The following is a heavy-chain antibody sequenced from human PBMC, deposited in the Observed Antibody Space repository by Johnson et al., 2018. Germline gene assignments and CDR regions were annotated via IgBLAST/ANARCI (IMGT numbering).Heavy chain of an antibody. CDR2: IGGSGSST. V-gene: IGHV3-23*01. Sequence: EVQLLESGGGLVQPGGSLRLSCAASGFTFSNYAMIWVRQAPGEGLDWVSAIGGSGSSTFYADAVKGRVTISRDNSKNTLYLQMTSLRADETAVYYCAKRMSPTTLRWEAFDIWGQGTMVTVSS. CDR1: GFTFSNYA. CDR3: AKRMSPTTLRWEAFDI. D-gene: IGHD2-2*01. J-gene: IGHJ3*02.